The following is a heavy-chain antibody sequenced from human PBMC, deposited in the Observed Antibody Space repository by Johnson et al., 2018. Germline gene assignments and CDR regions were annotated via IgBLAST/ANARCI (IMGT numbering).Heavy chain of an antibody. CDR2: IYSEGST. J-gene: IGHJ3*02. CDR1: GFSVSGDY. V-gene: IGHV3-66*02. Sequence: VQLVESGGGLVQPGGSLSLSCAASGFSVSGDYMNWVRQAPGKGLELVSVIYSEGSTQYADSVKGRFTVSRDISKNTLYLQMSSLRAEDTAVYFCARTTRGAFDIWGQGTMVTVSS. D-gene: IGHD4-17*01. CDR3: ARTTRGAFDI.